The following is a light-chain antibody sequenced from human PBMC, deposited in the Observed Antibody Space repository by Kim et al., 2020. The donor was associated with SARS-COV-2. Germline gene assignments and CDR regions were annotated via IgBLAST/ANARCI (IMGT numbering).Light chain of an antibody. V-gene: IGKV3-11*01. CDR1: QSVSSY. J-gene: IGKJ2*01. CDR2: DAS. Sequence: LSPGERATLSCRASQSVSSYLAWYQQKPGQAPRLLIYDASNRATGIPARFSGSGSGTDFTLTISSLEPEDFAVYYCQQRSNWPPYTFGQGTKLEI. CDR3: QQRSNWPPYT.